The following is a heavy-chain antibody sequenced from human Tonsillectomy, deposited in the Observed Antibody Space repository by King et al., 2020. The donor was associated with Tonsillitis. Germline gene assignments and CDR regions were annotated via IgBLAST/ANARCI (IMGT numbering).Heavy chain of an antibody. Sequence: VQLQQWGAGLLKPSETLSLTCGVYGGSFRTYYWSWIRQPPGKGLEWIGEINHSGSAKYNPSLKSRVTISVDTSKDQFSLKLSSVTVADTAVYYCAGGQHVIYDLWSAYYWDYWGQGTLITVSS. CDR1: GGSFRTYY. J-gene: IGHJ4*02. V-gene: IGHV4-34*01. D-gene: IGHD3-3*01. CDR2: INHSGSA. CDR3: AGGQHVIYDLWSAYYWDY.